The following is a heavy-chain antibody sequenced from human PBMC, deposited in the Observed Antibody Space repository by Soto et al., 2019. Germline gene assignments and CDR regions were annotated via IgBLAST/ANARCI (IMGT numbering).Heavy chain of an antibody. CDR2: ISAYNGNT. Sequence: QVQLVQSGAEVKKPGASVKVSCKASGYTFTSYGISWVRQAPGQGLEWMGWISAYNGNTNYAQKLQGRVTMTTDTSTSTAYMELRGLRSDDTAVYYCARSNIVVVPAARSIDYMDVWGKGTTVTVSS. CDR3: ARSNIVVVPAARSIDYMDV. J-gene: IGHJ6*03. V-gene: IGHV1-18*01. CDR1: GYTFTSYG. D-gene: IGHD2-2*01.